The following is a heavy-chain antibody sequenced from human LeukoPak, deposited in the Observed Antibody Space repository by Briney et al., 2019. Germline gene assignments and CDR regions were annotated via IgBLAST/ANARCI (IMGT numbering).Heavy chain of an antibody. V-gene: IGHV4-39*01. CDR1: GDXISSSRHY. D-gene: IGHD1-7*01. Sequence: PSETLSLTCTVSGDXISSSRHYWGWIRQPPGKGLECLGTIYDSGTTYYNPSLESRVTISVDTSKNQFSLKLSSVTAADTAVYYCARSFYNWNYYWFDPWGQGTLVTVSS. J-gene: IGHJ5*02. CDR2: IYDSGTT. CDR3: ARSFYNWNYYWFDP.